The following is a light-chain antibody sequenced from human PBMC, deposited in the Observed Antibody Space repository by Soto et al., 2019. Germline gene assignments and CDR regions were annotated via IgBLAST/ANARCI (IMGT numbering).Light chain of an antibody. J-gene: IGKJ1*01. V-gene: IGKV4-1*01. CDR2: WAS. CDR3: QQYYSTRRT. Sequence: DIVMTQSPDSLSVSLGERATINCKSSQTVLYSSNNKNHLAWYQQRPGQPPKLLFSWASTRESGVPDRFSASGSGTDFTHSIGSLQAEDVEVYYCQQYYSTRRTFGQGTKVDIK. CDR1: QTVLYSSNNKNH.